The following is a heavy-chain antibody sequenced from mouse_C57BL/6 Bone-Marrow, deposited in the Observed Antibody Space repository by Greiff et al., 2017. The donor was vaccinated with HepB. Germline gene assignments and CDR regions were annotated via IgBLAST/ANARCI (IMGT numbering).Heavy chain of an antibody. Sequence: EVQLQQSGAELVRPGASVKLSCTASGFNINNDYMHWVKQRPEQGLEWIGWIDPENGDTEYASKFQGKATITADTTSNTAYLQLSSLTSEDTDVYNCTTSDLVRIRGDIDYWGQGTSVTVSS. CDR2: IDPENGDT. CDR1: GFNINNDY. V-gene: IGHV14-4*01. D-gene: IGHD2-10*02. CDR3: TTSDLVRIRGDIDY. J-gene: IGHJ4*01.